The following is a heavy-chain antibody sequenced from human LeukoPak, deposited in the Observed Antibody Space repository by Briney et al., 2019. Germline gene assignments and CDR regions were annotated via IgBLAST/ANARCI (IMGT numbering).Heavy chain of an antibody. J-gene: IGHJ4*02. V-gene: IGHV3-48*03. CDR2: ISSSGSTI. D-gene: IGHD6-19*01. CDR3: AREIAVAGIFDY. CDR1: GFTFSSYE. Sequence: GGSLRLSCAASGFTFSSYEMNWDRQAPGKGLEWVSYISSSGSTIYYADSAKGRFTISRDNAKNSLYLQMNRLRAEDTAVYYCAREIAVAGIFDYWSQGTLVTVSS.